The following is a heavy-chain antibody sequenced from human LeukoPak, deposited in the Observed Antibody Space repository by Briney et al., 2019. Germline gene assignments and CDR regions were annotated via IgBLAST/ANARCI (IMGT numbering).Heavy chain of an antibody. CDR1: GYTFTSYY. CDR2: INPSGGST. CDR3: ARDNFLDILTGGWFDP. V-gene: IGHV1-46*01. Sequence: GASVKVSCKASGYTFTSYYMHWVRQAPGQGLEWMGIINPSGGSTSYAQKFQGRVTMTRDTSTSTVYMELSSLRSEDTAVYYCARDNFLDILTGGWFDPWGQGTLVTVSS. J-gene: IGHJ5*02. D-gene: IGHD3-9*01.